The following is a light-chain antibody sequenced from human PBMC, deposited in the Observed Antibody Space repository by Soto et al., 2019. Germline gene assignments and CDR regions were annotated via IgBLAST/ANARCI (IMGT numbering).Light chain of an antibody. J-gene: IGLJ2*01. Sequence: QSALTQPASVSGSPGQSITISCTGTSSDVGGYNYVSWYQQHPGKAPKLMIYDVSNRPSGVSNRFSGSKSANTASLTISGLQAEDEADYCSSYTGSSTYVVFGGGTKLTVL. CDR3: SSYTGSSTYVV. CDR1: SSDVGGYNY. V-gene: IGLV2-14*01. CDR2: DVS.